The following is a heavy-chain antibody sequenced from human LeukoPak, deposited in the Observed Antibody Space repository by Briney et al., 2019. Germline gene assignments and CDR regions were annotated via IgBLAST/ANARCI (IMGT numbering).Heavy chain of an antibody. CDR3: AISVAGTVGINWFDP. CDR1: GYSFTSYW. D-gene: IGHD6-19*01. V-gene: IGHV5-51*01. CDR2: IYPGDSDT. Sequence: GESLKISCKGSGYSFTSYWIGWVRQMPGKGLEWMGIIYPGDSDTRYSPSFQGQVTISADKSISTAYLQCSSLKASDTAMYYCAISVAGTVGINWFDPWGQGTLVTVSS. J-gene: IGHJ5*02.